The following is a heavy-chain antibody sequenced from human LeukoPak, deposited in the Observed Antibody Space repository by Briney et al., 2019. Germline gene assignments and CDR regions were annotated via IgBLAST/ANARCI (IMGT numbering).Heavy chain of an antibody. Sequence: GGSLRLSCAASGFTFSSYGMRWVRQAPGKGLEWVAFIRYDGSNKYYADSVKGRFTISRDNSKNTLYLQMNSLRAEDTAVYYCANSQGYGDYVDAFDIWGQGTMVTVSS. CDR2: IRYDGSNK. J-gene: IGHJ3*02. D-gene: IGHD4-17*01. V-gene: IGHV3-30*02. CDR1: GFTFSSYG. CDR3: ANSQGYGDYVDAFDI.